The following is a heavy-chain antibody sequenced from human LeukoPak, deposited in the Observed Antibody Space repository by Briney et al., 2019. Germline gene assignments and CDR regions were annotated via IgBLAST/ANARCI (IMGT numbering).Heavy chain of an antibody. CDR3: TTDYDILTGSNWFDP. J-gene: IGHJ5*02. Sequence: GGSLRLSCAASGFTFSNAWMSWVRQAPGKGLEWVGRIKSITDGGTTDYAAPVKGRFTISRDDSKNTLYLQMNSLKTEDTAVYYCTTDYDILTGSNWFDPWGQGTLVTVSS. CDR1: GFTFSNAW. CDR2: IKSITDGGTT. D-gene: IGHD3-9*01. V-gene: IGHV3-15*01.